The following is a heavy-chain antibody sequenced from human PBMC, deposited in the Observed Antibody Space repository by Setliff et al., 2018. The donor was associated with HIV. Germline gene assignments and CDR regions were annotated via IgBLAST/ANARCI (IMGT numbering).Heavy chain of an antibody. J-gene: IGHJ3*02. CDR2: ISSSSSYI. CDR1: GFTFSSYR. V-gene: IGHV3-21*01. Sequence: GSLRLSCAASGFTFSSYRMNWVRQAPGKGLEWVSSISSSSSYIYYADSVKGRLTISRDNAKNSLYLQMNSLRADDTAVYYCARGAGDHDAFDSWGQGTMVTVSS. CDR3: ARGAGDHDAFDS. D-gene: IGHD3-10*01.